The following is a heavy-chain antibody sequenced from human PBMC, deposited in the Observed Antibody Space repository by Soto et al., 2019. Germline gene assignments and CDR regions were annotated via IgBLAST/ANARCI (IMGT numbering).Heavy chain of an antibody. J-gene: IGHJ6*02. V-gene: IGHV1-69*13. CDR3: ARDISWSGYYSAYYYYGMDV. CDR2: IIPIFGTA. CDR1: GGTFSSYA. Sequence: SVKVSCKASGGTFSSYAISWVRQAPGQGLEWMGGIIPIFGTANYAQKFQGRVTITADASTSTAYMELSSLRSEDTAVYYCARDISWSGYYSAYYYYGMDVWGQGTTVTVSS. D-gene: IGHD3-3*01.